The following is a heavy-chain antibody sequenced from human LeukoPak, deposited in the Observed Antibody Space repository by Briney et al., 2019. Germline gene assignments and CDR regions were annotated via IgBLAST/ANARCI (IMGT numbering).Heavy chain of an antibody. D-gene: IGHD2-8*01. CDR2: ITSSSSDI. CDR3: ARDYCSNGVCYHYMDV. V-gene: IGHV3-21*01. CDR1: GFTFSNHY. Sequence: PGGSLRLSCAASGFTFSNHYMNWVRQAPGKGREWVSSITSSSSDIYYADSVKGRFTISRDNAKNSLYLQMNSLRAEDTAVYYCARDYCSNGVCYHYMDVWGKGTTVTVSS. J-gene: IGHJ6*03.